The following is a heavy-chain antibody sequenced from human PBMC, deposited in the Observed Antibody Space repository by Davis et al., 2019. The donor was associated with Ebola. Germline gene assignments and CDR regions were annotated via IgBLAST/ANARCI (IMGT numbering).Heavy chain of an antibody. Sequence: GESLKISCAASGFTFSSYAMSWVRQAPGKGLEWVSGISGSGDSTYYADSVRGRFTTSRDNSKNTLYLQMNSLRAEDTAMYYCARVTSGYWGQGTLVTVSS. CDR2: ISGSGDST. CDR1: GFTFSSYA. CDR3: ARVTSGY. J-gene: IGHJ4*02. V-gene: IGHV3-23*01.